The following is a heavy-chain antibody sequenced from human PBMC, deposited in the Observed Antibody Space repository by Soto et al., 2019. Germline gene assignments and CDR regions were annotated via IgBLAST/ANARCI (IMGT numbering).Heavy chain of an antibody. J-gene: IGHJ6*02. CDR1: GFTFSSYA. D-gene: IGHD5-12*01. CDR2: ISGSGGST. CDR3: AKAKTRYSGYDFSGHYYYYGMDV. Sequence: GGSLRLSCAASGFTFSSYAMSWVRQAPGKGLEWVSAISGSGGSTYYADSVKGRFTISRDNSKNTLYLQMNSLRAEDTAVYYCAKAKTRYSGYDFSGHYYYYGMDVWGQGTTVTVSS. V-gene: IGHV3-23*01.